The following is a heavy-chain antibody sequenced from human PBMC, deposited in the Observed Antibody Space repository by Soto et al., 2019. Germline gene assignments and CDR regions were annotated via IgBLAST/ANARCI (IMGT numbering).Heavy chain of an antibody. CDR1: VFTCSSYS. D-gene: IGHD5-18*01. V-gene: IGHV3-64D*06. CDR3: VKDGGPRDKAILH. J-gene: IGHJ1*01. CDR2: ISSNGGST. Sequence: GGPLRLSFSASVFTCSSYSMHWVRQAPGKGLEYVSAISSNGGSTYYADSVKGRFTISRDNSKNTLYLQMSSLRAEDTAVYYCVKDGGPRDKAILHWGQGTLVTVYS.